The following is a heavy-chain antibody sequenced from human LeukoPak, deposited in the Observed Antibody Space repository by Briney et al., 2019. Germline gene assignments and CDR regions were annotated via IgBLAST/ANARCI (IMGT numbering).Heavy chain of an antibody. J-gene: IGHJ6*03. CDR2: IYYSGST. CDR1: GGSISSHY. V-gene: IGHV4-59*11. Sequence: SETLSLTCTVSGGSISSHYWSWIRQPPGKGLEWIGYIYYSGSTNYNPSLKSRVIISVDTSKNQFSLKLSSVTAADTAVYYCAREARYSYGYNSYMDVWGKGTTVTVSS. CDR3: AREARYSYGYNSYMDV. D-gene: IGHD5-18*01.